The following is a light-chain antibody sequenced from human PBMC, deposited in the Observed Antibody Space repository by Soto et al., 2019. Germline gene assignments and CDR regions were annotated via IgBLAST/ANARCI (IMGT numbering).Light chain of an antibody. V-gene: IGKV3-20*01. CDR1: QSVRGSY. Sequence: EIVLTQSPGTQSLSLGERAILSCRASQSVRGSYLAWYQQKPGQAPRLLLYGASTRVDGIPDRFSGGGSGTDFSLTISRLEPEDFAVYYCQQYGSSPVTFGGGTKLEIK. CDR2: GAS. CDR3: QQYGSSPVT. J-gene: IGKJ4*01.